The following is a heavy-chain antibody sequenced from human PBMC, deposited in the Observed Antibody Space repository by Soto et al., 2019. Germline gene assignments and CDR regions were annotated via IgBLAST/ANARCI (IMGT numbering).Heavy chain of an antibody. V-gene: IGHV4-59*08. D-gene: IGHD3-10*01. CDR2: IYYSGST. CDR1: GGSISSYY. Sequence: SETLCLTCTVSGGSISSYYWSWIRQPPGKGLEWIGYIYYSGSTNYNPSLKSRVTISVDTSKNQFSLKLSSVTAADTAVYYCARHGIVGLRFGPNDYWGQGTLVTAPQ. J-gene: IGHJ4*02. CDR3: ARHGIVGLRFGPNDY.